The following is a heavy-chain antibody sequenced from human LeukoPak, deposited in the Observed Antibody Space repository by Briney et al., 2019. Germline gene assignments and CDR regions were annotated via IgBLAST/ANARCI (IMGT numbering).Heavy chain of an antibody. J-gene: IGHJ4*02. D-gene: IGHD7-27*01. CDR2: IYHSGST. CDR3: ARDETGLFDY. V-gene: IGHV4-30-2*01. CDR1: GGSISSGGYS. Sequence: SETLSLTCAVSGGSISSGGYSWSWIRQPPGKGLEWIGYIYHSGSTYYNPSLKSRVTISVDRSKNQFSLKLSSVTAADTAVYYCARDETGLFDYWGQGTLVTVSS.